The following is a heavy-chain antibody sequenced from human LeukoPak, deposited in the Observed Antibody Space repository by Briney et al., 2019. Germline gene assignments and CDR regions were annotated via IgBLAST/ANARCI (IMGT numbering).Heavy chain of an antibody. V-gene: IGHV1-8*01. CDR3: ARGGRWLQHFDY. CDR2: MNPNSGNT. D-gene: IGHD5-24*01. J-gene: IGHJ4*02. CDR1: GYTFTSYD. Sequence: ASVQVSCKASGYTFTSYDINWVRQATGQGLEWMGWMNPNSGNTGYAQKFQGRVTMTRNTSISTAYMELSSLRSEDTAVYCCARGGRWLQHFDYWGQGTLVIVSS.